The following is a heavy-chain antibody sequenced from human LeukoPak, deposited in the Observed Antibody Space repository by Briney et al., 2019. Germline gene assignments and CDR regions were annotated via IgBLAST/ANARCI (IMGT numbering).Heavy chain of an antibody. CDR2: LWYNGKT. CDR3: ARDFYGGALDL. J-gene: IGHJ3*01. D-gene: IGHD4-17*01. V-gene: IGHV3-33*01. Sequence: GTSLRLSCIGSGYSFENYGMHWVRQAPGKGLEWVSVLWYNGKTHYADSAKDRFTISRDDSKNTLYLEMKSLRVEDTAILYCARDFYGGALDLWGQGTLVIVSS. CDR1: GYSFENYG.